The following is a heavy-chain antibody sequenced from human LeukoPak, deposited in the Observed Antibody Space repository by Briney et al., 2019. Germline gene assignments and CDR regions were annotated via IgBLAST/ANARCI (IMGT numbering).Heavy chain of an antibody. CDR3: ARGRSGYNWAFDI. CDR2: VYYSGST. D-gene: IGHD5-24*01. Sequence: PSETLSLTCTVSGVSITGYYWSWIRQPPGKGLAWIGYVYYSGSTANNPSLKSRVTISVDTSKNQFSLKLSSVTAADTAVYYCARGRSGYNWAFDIWGQGTMVTVSS. V-gene: IGHV4-59*01. CDR1: GVSITGYY. J-gene: IGHJ3*02.